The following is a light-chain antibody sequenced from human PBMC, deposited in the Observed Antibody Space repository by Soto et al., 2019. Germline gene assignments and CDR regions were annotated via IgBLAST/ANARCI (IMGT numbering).Light chain of an antibody. CDR3: QQYDYFPRT. CDR2: EAA. CDR1: QDINNF. V-gene: IGKV1-33*01. J-gene: IGKJ4*01. Sequence: DIQMTQSPSSLSASVGDRVTITCQASQDINNFLSWYQQKPGKSPKLLIYEAAKLETGVTSRFSGSGSGTTFIFPISSLQAEDIATYYCQQYDYFPRTCGGGTKVEIK.